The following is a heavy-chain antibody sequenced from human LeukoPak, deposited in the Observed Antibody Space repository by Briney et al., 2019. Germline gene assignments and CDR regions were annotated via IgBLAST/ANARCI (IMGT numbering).Heavy chain of an antibody. D-gene: IGHD2-15*01. Sequence: GGSLRLSCVASGFSFTSYWMSWVRQAPGKGLEFVANINQDAGTTNYVDSVKGRFTISRGNAENSLYLQMSSLRAEDTALYYCARGPGWSSFDIWGQGIMVTVSS. J-gene: IGHJ3*02. V-gene: IGHV3-7*01. CDR1: GFSFTSYW. CDR2: INQDAGTT. CDR3: ARGPGWSSFDI.